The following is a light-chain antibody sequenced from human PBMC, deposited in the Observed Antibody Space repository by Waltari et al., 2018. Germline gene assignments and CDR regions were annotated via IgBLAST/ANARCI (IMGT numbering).Light chain of an antibody. V-gene: IGKV3-11*01. CDR3: QQRSNWPLT. CDR2: DAS. J-gene: IGKJ4*01. CDR1: QSVSSY. Sequence: CRASQSVSSYLAWYQQKPGQAPRLLIYDASNRDTGIPARFSGSGSETDFTLTISRLEPEDFAVYYCQQRSNWPLTFGGGTKVEIK.